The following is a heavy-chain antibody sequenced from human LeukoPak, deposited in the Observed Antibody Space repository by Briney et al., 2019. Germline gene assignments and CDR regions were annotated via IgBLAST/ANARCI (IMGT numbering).Heavy chain of an antibody. CDR2: ISAYNGNT. D-gene: IGHD2-15*01. CDR3: ARGHLGSAFDI. Sequence: GASVKVSCKASGYTFTSYGISWVRQAPGQGLEWMGWISAYNGNTNYAQKFQGRVTITRNTSISTAYMELSSLRSEDTAVYYCARGHLGSAFDIWGQGTMVTVSS. V-gene: IGHV1-18*01. CDR1: GYTFTSYG. J-gene: IGHJ3*02.